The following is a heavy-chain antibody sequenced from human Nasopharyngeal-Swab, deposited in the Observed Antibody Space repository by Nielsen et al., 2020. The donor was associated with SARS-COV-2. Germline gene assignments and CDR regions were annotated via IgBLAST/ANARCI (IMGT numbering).Heavy chain of an antibody. CDR1: GFTFSSYS. CDR3: ARSLHYDFWSGYWDFPPFDY. J-gene: IGHJ4*02. CDR2: ISSSSSYI. D-gene: IGHD3-3*01. Sequence: GESLKISCAASGFTFSSYSMNWVRQAPGKGLEWASSISSSSSYIYYADSVKGRFTISRDNAKNSLYLQMNSLRAEDTAVYYCARSLHYDFWSGYWDFPPFDYWGQGTLVTVSS. V-gene: IGHV3-21*01.